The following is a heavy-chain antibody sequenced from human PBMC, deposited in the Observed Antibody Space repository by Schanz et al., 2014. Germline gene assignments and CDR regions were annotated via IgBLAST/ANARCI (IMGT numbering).Heavy chain of an antibody. CDR2: ISGSGGST. J-gene: IGHJ6*03. CDR1: GFTFSDHY. V-gene: IGHV3-11*04. CDR3: ARPSDSSWYMDV. D-gene: IGHD2-21*02. Sequence: QAQLVESGGGVVQPGRSLRLSCVASGFTFSDHYMDWVRQAPGKGLEWVSGISGSGGSTYDADSVKGRFTISRDNAKNSLYLQMNSLRAEDTAVYYCARPSDSSWYMDVWGKGTTVNVSS.